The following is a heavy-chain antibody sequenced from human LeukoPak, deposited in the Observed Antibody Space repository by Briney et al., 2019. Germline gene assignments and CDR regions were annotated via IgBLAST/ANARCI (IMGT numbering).Heavy chain of an antibody. D-gene: IGHD4-11*01. CDR3: ARDHYSNSGNFQH. Sequence: GRSLRLSCAASGFTFSSYGMHWVRQAPGKGLEWVAFIRYDGSNKYYADSVKGRFTISRDNSKNTLYLQMNSLRAEDTAVYYCARDHYSNSGNFQHWGQGTLVTVSS. CDR2: IRYDGSNK. CDR1: GFTFSSYG. J-gene: IGHJ1*01. V-gene: IGHV3-33*01.